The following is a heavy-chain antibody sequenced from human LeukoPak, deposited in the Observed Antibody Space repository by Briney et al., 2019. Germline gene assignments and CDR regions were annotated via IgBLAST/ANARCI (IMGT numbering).Heavy chain of an antibody. J-gene: IGHJ4*02. CDR2: IYYSGST. CDR1: GGSISSSNAY. Sequence: SETLSLTCAVSGGSISSSNAYWTWIRQPPGKGLEWIGSIYYSGSTSYNPSLKSRVTMSVDTSKNQFSLKLSSVTAADTAVYYCARYYGSGTNFDYWGQGTLVTVSS. D-gene: IGHD3-10*01. CDR3: ARYYGSGTNFDY. V-gene: IGHV4-39*07.